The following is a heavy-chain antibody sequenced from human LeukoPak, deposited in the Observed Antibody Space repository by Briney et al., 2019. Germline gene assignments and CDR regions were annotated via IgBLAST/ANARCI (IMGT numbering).Heavy chain of an antibody. D-gene: IGHD3-3*01. Sequence: ASVKVSCKASGYTFTGYYMHWVRQAPGQGLEWMGWINPNSGGTNYAQKFQGRVTMTRDTSISTAYMELSRLRSDDTAVYYCARGTTIFGVVIIPYFDYWGQGTLVTVSS. V-gene: IGHV1-2*02. CDR1: GYTFTGYY. CDR2: INPNSGGT. CDR3: ARGTTIFGVVIIPYFDY. J-gene: IGHJ4*02.